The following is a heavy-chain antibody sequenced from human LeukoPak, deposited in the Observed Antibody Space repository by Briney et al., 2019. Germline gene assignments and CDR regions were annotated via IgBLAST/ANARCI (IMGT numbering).Heavy chain of an antibody. Sequence: GASVKVSCKASGYTFTSYYMHWVRQAPGQGLEWMGWINPNSGGTNYAQKFQGRVTMTRDTSISTAYMELSRLRSDDTAVYYCARVERGGLLWFGRPSHAFDIWGQGTLVTVSS. J-gene: IGHJ4*02. V-gene: IGHV1-2*02. CDR1: GYTFTSYY. CDR3: ARVERGGLLWFGRPSHAFDI. D-gene: IGHD3-10*01. CDR2: INPNSGGT.